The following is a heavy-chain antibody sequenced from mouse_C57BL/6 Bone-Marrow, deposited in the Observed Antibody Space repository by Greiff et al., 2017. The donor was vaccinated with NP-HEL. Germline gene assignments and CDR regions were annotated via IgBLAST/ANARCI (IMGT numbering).Heavy chain of an antibody. Sequence: EVKLVESGGGLVQPGGSLSLSCAASGFTFTDYYMSWVRQPPGKALEWLGFIRNKANGYTTEYSASVKGRFTISRDNSQSILYLQMNALRAEDSATYYCASTSSSYDAMDDWGQGTSVTVSS. CDR1: GFTFTDYY. J-gene: IGHJ4*01. CDR3: ASTSSSYDAMDD. V-gene: IGHV7-3*01. D-gene: IGHD1-1*01. CDR2: IRNKANGYTT.